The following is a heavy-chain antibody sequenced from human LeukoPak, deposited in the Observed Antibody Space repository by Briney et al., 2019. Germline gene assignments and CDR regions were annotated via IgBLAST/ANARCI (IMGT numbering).Heavy chain of an antibody. CDR2: INPNSGGT. CDR3: ARVSVKRVGLAVADLGY. J-gene: IGHJ4*02. CDR1: GYTFTGYY. Sequence: GASVKVSCKASGYTFTGYYMHWVRQAPGQGLEWMGWINPNSGGTNYAQKFQGRVTMTRDTSISTAYMELSRLRSDDTAVYYCARVSVKRVGLAVADLGYWGQGTLVTVSS. D-gene: IGHD6-19*01. V-gene: IGHV1-2*02.